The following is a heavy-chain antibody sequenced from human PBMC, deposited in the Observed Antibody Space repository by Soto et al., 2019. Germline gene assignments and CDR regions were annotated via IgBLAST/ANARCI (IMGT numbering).Heavy chain of an antibody. CDR1: GFTFSSYG. V-gene: IGHV3-33*01. CDR3: ARDCLDYGDGPTPNWFDP. CDR2: IWYDGSNK. Sequence: GGSLRLSCAASGFTFSSYGMHWVRQAPGKGLEWVAVIWYDGSNKYYADSVKGRFTISRDNSKNTLYLQMNSLRAEDTAVYYCARDCLDYGDGPTPNWFDPWGQGTLVTVSS. J-gene: IGHJ5*02. D-gene: IGHD4-17*01.